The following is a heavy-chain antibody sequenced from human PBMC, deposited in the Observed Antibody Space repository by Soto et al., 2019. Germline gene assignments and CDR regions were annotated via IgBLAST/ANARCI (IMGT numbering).Heavy chain of an antibody. Sequence: ASVKVSCKASGGTFSSYAISWVLQAPGEGLEWMGGIIAHSGETIFAQKFQGRVTMSADKSTTTAYMELRSLRFDDTAVYYCARDWWGLDRPFAMIWLDAWGQGTLVTVSS. CDR2: IIAHSGET. D-gene: IGHD2-15*01. CDR3: ARDWWGLDRPFAMIWLDA. CDR1: GGTFSSYA. J-gene: IGHJ5*02. V-gene: IGHV1-18*01.